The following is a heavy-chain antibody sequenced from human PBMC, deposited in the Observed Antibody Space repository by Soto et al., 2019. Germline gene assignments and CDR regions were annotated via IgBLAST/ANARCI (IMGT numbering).Heavy chain of an antibody. Sequence: GASVKVSCKASGYTFTSHGISCVRQAPGQVLEWLGWISTYNSRTHYAQKVQGRVTMTTDTSTSTAYLDLRSLTFDDTAVYYCARARYCASPSCYKHYYYGMDTWGQGTTVTVSS. CDR1: GYTFTSHG. CDR3: ARARYCASPSCYKHYYYGMDT. V-gene: IGHV1-18*04. D-gene: IGHD2-2*02. CDR2: ISTYNSRT. J-gene: IGHJ6*02.